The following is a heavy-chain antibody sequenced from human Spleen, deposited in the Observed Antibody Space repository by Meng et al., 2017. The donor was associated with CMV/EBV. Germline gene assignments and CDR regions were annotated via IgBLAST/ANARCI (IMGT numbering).Heavy chain of an antibody. Sequence: GESLKISCAASGFTFDDYAMHWVRQAPGKGLEWVSLISWDGGSTYYADSVKGRFTISRDNSKNSLYLQMNSLRAEDTALYYCAKDILARAADVGLLEFDPWGQGTLVTVSS. CDR3: AKDILARAADVGLLEFDP. V-gene: IGHV3-43D*03. CDR2: ISWDGGST. CDR1: GFTFDDYA. J-gene: IGHJ5*02. D-gene: IGHD6-13*01.